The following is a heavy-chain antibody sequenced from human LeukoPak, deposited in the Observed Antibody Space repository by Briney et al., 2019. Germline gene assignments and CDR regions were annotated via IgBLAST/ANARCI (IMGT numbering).Heavy chain of an antibody. V-gene: IGHV4-34*01. CDR1: GGSFSGYY. D-gene: IGHD3-22*01. CDR3: ARDDYYDSSGYYYETDY. Sequence: SETLSLTCAVYGGSFSGYYWSWIRQPPGKGLEWIGEINHSGNTNYNPSLKSRVTISVDTSKNQFSLKLSSVTAADTAVYYCARDDYYDSSGYYYETDYWGQGTLVTVSS. J-gene: IGHJ4*02. CDR2: INHSGNT.